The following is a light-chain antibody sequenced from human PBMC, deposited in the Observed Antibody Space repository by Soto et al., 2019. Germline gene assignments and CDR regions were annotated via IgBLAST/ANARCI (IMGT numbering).Light chain of an antibody. Sequence: EIVMTQSPATLSVSPGERATLSCRASQSVSKNLAWFQQKLGQAPRLLIYGASTRATGIPARFSGSGSGTEFTLTISSLQSEDFAVYYCQQYNNWPPTYTFGQGTKLEIK. J-gene: IGKJ2*01. CDR1: QSVSKN. CDR3: QQYNNWPPTYT. CDR2: GAS. V-gene: IGKV3-15*01.